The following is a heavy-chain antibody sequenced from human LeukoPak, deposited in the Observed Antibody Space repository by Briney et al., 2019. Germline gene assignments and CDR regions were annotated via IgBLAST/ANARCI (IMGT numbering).Heavy chain of an antibody. CDR3: ARGQYYYDSSGYYPAFGY. V-gene: IGHV4-34*01. J-gene: IGHJ4*02. CDR2: INHSGST. D-gene: IGHD3-22*01. Sequence: SETLSLTCAVYGGSFSGYYWSRIRQPPGKGLEWIGEINHSGSTNYNPSLKSRVTISVDTSKNQFSLKLSSVTAADTAVYYCARGQYYYDSSGYYPAFGYWGQGTLVTVSS. CDR1: GGSFSGYY.